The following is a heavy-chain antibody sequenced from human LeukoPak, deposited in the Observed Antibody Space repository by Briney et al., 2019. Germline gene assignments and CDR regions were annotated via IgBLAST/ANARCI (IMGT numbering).Heavy chain of an antibody. V-gene: IGHV3-72*01. CDR1: GFIFSDHF. J-gene: IGHJ3*02. CDR2: IRNKANSYTT. Sequence: PGGSLRLSCAASGFIFSDHFMDWVRQAPGKGLEWVGRIRNKANSYTTEYAASVKGRFTVSRDDSENSLYLQMSSLKTEDTAVYYCVRERYSGSYFLGAFDIWGQGTMVTVSS. D-gene: IGHD1-26*01. CDR3: VRERYSGSYFLGAFDI.